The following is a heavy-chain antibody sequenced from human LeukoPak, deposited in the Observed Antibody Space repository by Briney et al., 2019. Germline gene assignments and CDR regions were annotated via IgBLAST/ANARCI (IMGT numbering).Heavy chain of an antibody. V-gene: IGHV4-59*01. CDR2: IYYSGDT. Sequence: PSETLSLTCTVSGGSSSGYYWTWIRQPPGKGLEWIGSIYYSGDTNYNPSLKSRVTVSVDTSKNQFSLKLTSVTAADTAVYYCVRGPYGSGISNWFDPWGQGTQVIVSS. J-gene: IGHJ5*02. D-gene: IGHD3-10*01. CDR3: VRGPYGSGISNWFDP. CDR1: GGSSSGYY.